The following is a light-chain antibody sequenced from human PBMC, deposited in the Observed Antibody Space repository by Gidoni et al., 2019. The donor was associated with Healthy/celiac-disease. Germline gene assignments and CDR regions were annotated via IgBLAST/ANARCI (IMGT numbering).Light chain of an antibody. CDR3: QQYDSTPPT. CDR1: QSVLYSSTNKNY. CDR2: CAS. J-gene: IGKJ1*01. Sequence: VITQSPDSLAASLGESATINCKSSQSVLYSSTNKNYLAWYQQKPGQPPKLLIYCASTRESGVPDRFSGSGSGTDFTLTISSLQAEDVAVYYCQQYDSTPPTFXQXTKVEIK. V-gene: IGKV4-1*01.